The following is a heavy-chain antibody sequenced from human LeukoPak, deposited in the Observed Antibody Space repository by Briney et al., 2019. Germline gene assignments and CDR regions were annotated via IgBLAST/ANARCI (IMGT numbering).Heavy chain of an antibody. D-gene: IGHD1-26*01. V-gene: IGHV4-34*01. Sequence: SATLSLTCAVYGGSFSGYYWSWIRQPPGKGLEWIEEINHSGSTNYNPSLKSRVTISVDTSKNQFSLKLSSVTAADTAVYYCARRPYRGALDYWGQGTLVTVSS. J-gene: IGHJ4*02. CDR3: ARRPYRGALDY. CDR1: GGSFSGYY. CDR2: INHSGST.